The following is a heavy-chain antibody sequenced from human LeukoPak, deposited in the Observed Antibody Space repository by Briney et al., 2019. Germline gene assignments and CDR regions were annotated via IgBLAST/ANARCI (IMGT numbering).Heavy chain of an antibody. V-gene: IGHV1-69*05. CDR2: IIPIFGTA. CDR3: ARTPDYFDY. Sequence: ASVKVSCKASGGTFSSYAISWVRQAPGQGLEWMGGIIPIFGTANYAQKLQGRVTMTTDTSTSTAYMELRSLRSDDTAVYYCARTPDYFDYWGQGTLVTVSS. CDR1: GGTFSSYA. J-gene: IGHJ4*02.